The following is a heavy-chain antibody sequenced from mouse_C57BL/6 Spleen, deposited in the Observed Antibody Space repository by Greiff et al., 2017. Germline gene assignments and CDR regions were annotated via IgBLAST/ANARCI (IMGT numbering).Heavy chain of an antibody. Sequence: QVQLKQPGAELVRPGSSVQLSCKASGYTFTSYWMAWVKQRPGQGLELIGNIYPSDSETHYNQKFKDQATLTVDKSSSTAYMQLSSLTSEDSAVDYCARRGFDDWGQGTSHTVP. CDR1: GYTFTSYW. V-gene: IGHV1-61*01. J-gene: IGHJ2*03. CDR2: IYPSDSET. CDR3: ARRGFDD.